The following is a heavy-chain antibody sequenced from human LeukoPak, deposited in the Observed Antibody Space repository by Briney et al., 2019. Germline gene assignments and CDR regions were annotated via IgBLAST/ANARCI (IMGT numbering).Heavy chain of an antibody. V-gene: IGHV1-69*13. CDR3: AGRSDSSVYYHAVDY. D-gene: IGHD3-22*01. Sequence: SVKVSCTASGGTFSSYTISWVRQAPGQGLEWMGAIIPIFGTANYAQKFQGRVTITADESTSTAYMELSSLRSEDTAVYYCAGRSDSSVYYHAVDYWGQGTLVTVSS. J-gene: IGHJ4*02. CDR1: GGTFSSYT. CDR2: IIPIFGTA.